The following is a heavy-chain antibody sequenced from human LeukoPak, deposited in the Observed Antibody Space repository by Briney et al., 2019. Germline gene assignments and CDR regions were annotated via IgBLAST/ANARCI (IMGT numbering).Heavy chain of an antibody. CDR2: ISAYNGNT. V-gene: IGHV1-18*01. D-gene: IGHD6-13*01. CDR1: GYTFISYG. Sequence: GASVKFSCKASGYTFISYGISWVRQAPGQGLEWMGWISAYNGNTNYAQKLQDRVTMTTDTSTTTAYIELRSLGSDDPAVYYFARHKGDSSSWQIDYWGQGTLVTVYS. J-gene: IGHJ4*02. CDR3: ARHKGDSSSWQIDY.